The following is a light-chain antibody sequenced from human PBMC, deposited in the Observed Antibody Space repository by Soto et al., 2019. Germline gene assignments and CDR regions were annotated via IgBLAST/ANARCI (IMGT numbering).Light chain of an antibody. CDR3: QQYTSYPWT. Sequence: DIQVTQSPSSVSASVGDRVTIVCRASQSLNNWLAWYQQKPGKAPKVLISGASSLGSGVPSRFSGSGSGTEFTLTISSLQPDDFATYYCQQYTSYPWTFGQGTKVDIK. CDR2: GAS. V-gene: IGKV1-5*02. J-gene: IGKJ1*01. CDR1: QSLNNW.